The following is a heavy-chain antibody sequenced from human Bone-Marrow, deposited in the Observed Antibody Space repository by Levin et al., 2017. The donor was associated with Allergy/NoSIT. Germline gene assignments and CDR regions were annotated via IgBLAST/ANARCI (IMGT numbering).Heavy chain of an antibody. J-gene: IGHJ4*02. CDR1: GYTFTSFD. CDR3: ARGELGSGYLFDY. Sequence: ASVKVSCKTSGYTFTSFDINWVRQATGQGLEWMGWMYPNSDNAGYAQKFQGRVTMTRKTSISTAYMELSSLRYEDTAIYYCARGELGSGYLFDYWGQGTLVTVST. V-gene: IGHV1-8*01. D-gene: IGHD5-12*01. CDR2: MYPNSDNA.